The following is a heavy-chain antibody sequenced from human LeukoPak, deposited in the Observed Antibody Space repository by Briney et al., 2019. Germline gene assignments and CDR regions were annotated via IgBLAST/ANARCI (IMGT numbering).Heavy chain of an antibody. D-gene: IGHD4-17*01. CDR3: ARVIYGDYSPDY. J-gene: IGHJ4*02. Sequence: GGSLRLSCAASGFTFSSYAMSWVRQAPGKGLEWVSSISSSSSYIYYADSVKGRFTISRDNAKNSLYLQMNSLRAEDTAVYYCARVIYGDYSPDYWGQGTLVTVSS. V-gene: IGHV3-21*01. CDR1: GFTFSSYA. CDR2: ISSSSSYI.